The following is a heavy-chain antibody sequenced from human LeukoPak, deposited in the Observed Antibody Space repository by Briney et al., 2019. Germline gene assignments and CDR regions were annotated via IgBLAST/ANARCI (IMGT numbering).Heavy chain of an antibody. CDR2: ISGSSSTI. V-gene: IGHV3-48*01. J-gene: IGHJ4*02. CDR1: GFTFSSYS. CDR3: ARGAYNSGWSGGY. Sequence: RSGGSLRLSCAASGFTFSSYSMNWVRQAPGKGLEWVSFISGSSSTIYYADSVKGRFTISRDNAKNSLYMQMNSLRAEDTAVYYCARGAYNSGWSGGYWGQGTLVTVSS. D-gene: IGHD6-19*01.